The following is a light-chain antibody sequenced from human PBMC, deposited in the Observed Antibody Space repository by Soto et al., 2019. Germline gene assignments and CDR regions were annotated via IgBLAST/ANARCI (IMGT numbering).Light chain of an antibody. CDR3: QQYNNWPPWT. V-gene: IGKV3-15*01. J-gene: IGKJ1*01. Sequence: EIVMTQSPATLSVSPGERAPLSCRASQSVSSNLAWYQQKPGQAPRLLIYGASTRATGIPARFSGSGCGTEFTLTISSLQSEDFLVYYCQQYNNWPPWTFGQGTKVDI. CDR1: QSVSSN. CDR2: GAS.